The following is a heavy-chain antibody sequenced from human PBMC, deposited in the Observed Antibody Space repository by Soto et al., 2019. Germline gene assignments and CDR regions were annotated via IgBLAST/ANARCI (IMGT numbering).Heavy chain of an antibody. J-gene: IGHJ4*02. CDR2: IIPMFGTV. Sequence: QVQLVQSGAEVKKPGSSVKVSCKASGGTFSSFGIDWVRQAPGQGLEWMGDIIPMFGTVTYAQKFQGRVTITADESTTTVYMELSSLRSEDTPVYYCAREATAHSSGWHFWGQGTVVTVSS. D-gene: IGHD6-19*01. CDR3: AREATAHSSGWHF. CDR1: GGTFSSFG. V-gene: IGHV1-69*12.